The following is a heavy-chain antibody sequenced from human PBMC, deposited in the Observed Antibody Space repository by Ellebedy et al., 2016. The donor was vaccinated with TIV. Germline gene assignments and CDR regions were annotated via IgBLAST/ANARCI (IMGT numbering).Heavy chain of an antibody. CDR2: VYYSGSA. V-gene: IGHV4-39*07. Sequence: MPSETLSLTCSVSGGSVSSTRYYWAWIRQPPGKGLEYIGSVYYSGSAYYNPSLKSRVTVSVDTSKNQFSLNLSSVTAADTAVYYCARGPYSSAPFDYWGQGTLVTVSS. J-gene: IGHJ4*02. CDR3: ARGPYSSAPFDY. D-gene: IGHD6-25*01. CDR1: GGSVSSTRYY.